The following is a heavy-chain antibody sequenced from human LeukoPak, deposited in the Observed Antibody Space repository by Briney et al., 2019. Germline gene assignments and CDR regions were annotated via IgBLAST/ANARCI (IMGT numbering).Heavy chain of an antibody. J-gene: IGHJ3*02. CDR2: IIPILGIV. CDR3: ARDFGVLRGDAFDI. CDR1: RGTFSRYA. V-gene: IGHV1-69*04. D-gene: IGHD3-3*01. Sequence: SVKVSCKDCRGTFSRYAISWVRQALGPGLEWMGRIIPILGIVNYAQKFQGRVEITADKSTSTAYLELRSLRCEETAVYYCARDFGVLRGDAFDIWGEGRMVTVSS.